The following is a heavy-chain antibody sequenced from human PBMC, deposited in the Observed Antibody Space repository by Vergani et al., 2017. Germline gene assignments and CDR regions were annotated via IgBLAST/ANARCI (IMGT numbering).Heavy chain of an antibody. Sequence: QLQLQESGPGLVKPSETLALSCRVSGDSISRSHYYWGFIRQPPGKGLEWIGSISSSGSPYYNPTLKSRLAFSVDTSKNLFSLRLKSVTATDTAVYFCARHSXVEWLVKLGWIDPWGQGILVTVSS. D-gene: IGHD6-19*01. CDR1: GDSISRSHYY. J-gene: IGHJ5*02. CDR3: ARHSXVEWLVKLGWIDP. V-gene: IGHV4-39*01. CDR2: ISSSGSP.